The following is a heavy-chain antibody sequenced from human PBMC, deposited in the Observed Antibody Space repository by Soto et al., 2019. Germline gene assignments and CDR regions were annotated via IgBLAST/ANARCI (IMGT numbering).Heavy chain of an antibody. D-gene: IGHD6-13*01. CDR3: KRVADCTYSSNCNGRAAFEM. CDR1: GFTLSSHW. J-gene: IGHJ3*02. CDR2: INRDGSTI. V-gene: IGHV3-74*01. Sequence: EVQLVESGGGLAQPGGSLRLSCAASGFTLSSHWMHWVRQAPGKGLVWVSRINRDGSTINYDDSVRGRYTISRDNAKNTMSLQLNSRRAGYMAVYYSKRVADCTYSSNCNGRAAFEMWCQWTMVTFSS.